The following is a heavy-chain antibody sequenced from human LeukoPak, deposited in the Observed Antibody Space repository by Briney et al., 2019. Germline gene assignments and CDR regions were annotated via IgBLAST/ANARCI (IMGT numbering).Heavy chain of an antibody. CDR3: ARDLGYYDSSGYSDAFDI. Sequence: ASVKVSCKASGYTFTSYGISWVRQAPGQGLEWMGWISAYNGNTNYAQKLQGRVTMTTDTSTSTAYMELRSLRSDDTAVYYCARDLGYYDSSGYSDAFDIWGQGTMVTVSS. CDR1: GYTFTSYG. J-gene: IGHJ3*02. V-gene: IGHV1-18*01. CDR2: ISAYNGNT. D-gene: IGHD3-22*01.